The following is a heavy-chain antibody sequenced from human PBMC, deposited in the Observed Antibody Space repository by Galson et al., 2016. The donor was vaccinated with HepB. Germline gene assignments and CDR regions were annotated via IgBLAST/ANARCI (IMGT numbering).Heavy chain of an antibody. CDR1: GFTFSSYY. CDR3: ARLLTSTSWYGWFDP. Sequence: SLRLSCAASGFTFSSYYMNWVRQAPGKGLEWVSSISSGSSYIYYADSVKGRFTISRDNAKNSLYLQMNSLRAEDTALYYCARLLTSTSWYGWFDPWCQGTLVTVSS. D-gene: IGHD6-13*01. CDR2: ISSGSSYI. V-gene: IGHV3-21*01. J-gene: IGHJ5*02.